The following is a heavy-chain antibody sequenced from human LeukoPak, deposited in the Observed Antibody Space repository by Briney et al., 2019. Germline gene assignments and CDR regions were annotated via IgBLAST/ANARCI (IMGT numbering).Heavy chain of an antibody. CDR3: ARDGAVADDYGMDV. CDR2: TNHSGST. V-gene: IGHV4-34*01. CDR1: GGSFSGYY. J-gene: IGHJ6*02. Sequence: SETLSLTCAVYGGSFSGYYWSWIRQPPGKGLEWIGETNHSGSTNYNPSLKSRVTISVDTSKNQFSLKLSSVTAADTAVYYCARDGAVADDYGMDVWGQGTTVTVSS. D-gene: IGHD6-19*01.